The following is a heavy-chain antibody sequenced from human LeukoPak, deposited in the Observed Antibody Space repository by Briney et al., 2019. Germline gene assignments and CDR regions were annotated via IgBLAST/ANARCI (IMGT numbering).Heavy chain of an antibody. Sequence: PGGSLRLSCAASGFTFSSYSMNWVRQAPGKGLEWVSYISSSSSTIYYADSVKGRFTISRDDAKSSLYLQMNSLRVEDTAVYYCASAYFWSGYYSYYYYMDVWGKGTTVTVSS. J-gene: IGHJ6*03. V-gene: IGHV3-48*04. CDR1: GFTFSSYS. CDR3: ASAYFWSGYYSYYYYMDV. CDR2: ISSSSSTI. D-gene: IGHD3-3*01.